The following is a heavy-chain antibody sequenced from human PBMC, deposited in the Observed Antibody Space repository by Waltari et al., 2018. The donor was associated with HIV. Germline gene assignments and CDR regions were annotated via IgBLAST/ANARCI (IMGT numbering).Heavy chain of an antibody. J-gene: IGHJ5*02. V-gene: IGHV3-48*04. D-gene: IGHD2-2*01. Sequence: EVQLVESGGGLVPPGGSLRLSCAACGFTFCGDSRNWVRLAPGKGLEWVSYISASATTIYYADSVKGRFTISRDNAKNTVYLQMNSLRVEDTGVYYCGRSSTSCCDHWGQGTLVTVSS. CDR2: ISASATTI. CDR3: GRSSTSCCDH. CDR1: GFTFCGDS.